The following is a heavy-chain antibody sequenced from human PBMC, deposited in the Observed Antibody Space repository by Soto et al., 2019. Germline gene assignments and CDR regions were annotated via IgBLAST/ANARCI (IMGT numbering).Heavy chain of an antibody. CDR3: ARDNPTIFGTIGARQFYYGMDV. D-gene: IGHD3-3*01. CDR2: ISSSSSYI. V-gene: IGHV3-21*01. Sequence: GGSLRLSCAASGFTFSSYSMNWVRQAPGKGLEWVSSISSSSSYIYYADSVKGRFTISRDNAKNSLYLQMNSLRAEDTAVYYCARDNPTIFGTIGARQFYYGMDVWGQGTTVTVSS. CDR1: GFTFSSYS. J-gene: IGHJ6*02.